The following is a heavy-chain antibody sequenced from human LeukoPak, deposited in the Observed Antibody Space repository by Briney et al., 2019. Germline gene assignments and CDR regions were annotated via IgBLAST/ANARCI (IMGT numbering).Heavy chain of an antibody. J-gene: IGHJ4*02. Sequence: PSETLSLTCTVSGGSIRSYYWSWIRQPPGKGLEWIGYTFYSGSTKYNPSLKSRVTISVDTSKNQFSLKLSSVTAADTAVYYCARQTGSGLFILPGGQGTLVTVSS. CDR3: ARQTGSGLFILP. D-gene: IGHD3/OR15-3a*01. V-gene: IGHV4-59*08. CDR1: GGSIRSYY. CDR2: TFYSGST.